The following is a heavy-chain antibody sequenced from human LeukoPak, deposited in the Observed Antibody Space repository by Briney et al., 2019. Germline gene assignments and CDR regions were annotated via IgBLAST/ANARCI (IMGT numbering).Heavy chain of an antibody. CDR1: GFTFNSAW. V-gene: IGHV3-15*01. J-gene: IGHJ4*02. Sequence: PGGSLRLSCAASGFTFNSAWMSWVRQAPGKGLEWVGRIKSETDGGTTDYAAPVKGRFTISRDDSRNTLYLQMTSLKTEDTAVYYCTTDLAMYYYDSGGYFDYWGRGTLVTVSS. CDR2: IKSETDGGTT. CDR3: TTDLAMYYYDSGGYFDY. D-gene: IGHD3-22*01.